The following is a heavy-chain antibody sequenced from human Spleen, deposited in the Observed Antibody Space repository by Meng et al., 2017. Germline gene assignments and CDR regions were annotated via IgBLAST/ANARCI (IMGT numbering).Heavy chain of an antibody. J-gene: IGHJ6*02. D-gene: IGHD3-22*01. V-gene: IGHV3-7*01. CDR2: IKPDGSET. Sequence: GGSLRLSCAASGFNFNIYWMTWVRQAPGKGLEWVANIKPDGSETYYVDSLKGRFTISRDNAKNSLYLQMNSLRAEDTAVYYCAKSYYDGPLYYAMDVWGQGTTVTVSS. CDR3: AKSYYDGPLYYAMDV. CDR1: GFNFNIYW.